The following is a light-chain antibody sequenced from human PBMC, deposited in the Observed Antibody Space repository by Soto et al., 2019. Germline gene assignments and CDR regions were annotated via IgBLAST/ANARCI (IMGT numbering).Light chain of an antibody. Sequence: EIVLTQSPGTLSLSPGERATLSCRASQSVTSSYLAWYQQKPGQAPRLLIYGASSRATGIPDRFSGSGSGTDFTLTISRLGPEDFAVYYCQQYGSSPRSLTFGGGTKVDIK. CDR3: QQYGSSPRSLT. CDR2: GAS. J-gene: IGKJ4*01. V-gene: IGKV3-20*01. CDR1: QSVTSSY.